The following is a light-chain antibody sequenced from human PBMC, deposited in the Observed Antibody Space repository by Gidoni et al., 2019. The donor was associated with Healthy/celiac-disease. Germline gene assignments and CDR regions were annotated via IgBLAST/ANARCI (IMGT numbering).Light chain of an antibody. J-gene: IGKJ3*01. Sequence: SERPGTLSLSPVESATLSCRASQSVSSSYLAWYQQKPGQAPRLLIYGASSRATGIPDRFNGSGSGTDFTLTISRLEAEGFAVYYCQRYGSSPFTFGPGTKVDIK. V-gene: IGKV3-20*01. CDR2: GAS. CDR1: QSVSSSY. CDR3: QRYGSSPFT.